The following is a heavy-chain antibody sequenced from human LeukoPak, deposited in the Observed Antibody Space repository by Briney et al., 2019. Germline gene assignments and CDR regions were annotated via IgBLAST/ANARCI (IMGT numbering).Heavy chain of an antibody. CDR2: IKGKTDGGTT. J-gene: IGHJ4*02. CDR3: TTAFAAVTTNRRYFDY. Sequence: PGGSLRLSCAASGFNLSDYTMNWVRQAPGKGLEWVGRIKGKTDGGTTDYAAPVKGRFTISSDDSENTLYLQMSSLKTEDTAVYYCTTAFAAVTTNRRYFDYWGQGTLVTVSS. CDR1: GFNLSDYT. D-gene: IGHD4-17*01. V-gene: IGHV3-15*01.